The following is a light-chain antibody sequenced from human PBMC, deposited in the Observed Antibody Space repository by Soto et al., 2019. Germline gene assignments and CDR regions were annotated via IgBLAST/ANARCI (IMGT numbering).Light chain of an antibody. V-gene: IGKV3-20*01. Sequence: EIVMAQSPATLSVSPGERATLSCRASQRVSSYLAWFQQKPGQAPRLLIYGASTRATGIPARFSGSGSGTDFTLTISRLEPEDFAVYYCQQYGSSLLTFGGGTK. CDR2: GAS. CDR1: QRVSSY. J-gene: IGKJ4*01. CDR3: QQYGSSLLT.